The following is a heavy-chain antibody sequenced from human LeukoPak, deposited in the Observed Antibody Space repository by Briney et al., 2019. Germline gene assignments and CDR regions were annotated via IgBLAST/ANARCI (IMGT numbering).Heavy chain of an antibody. D-gene: IGHD2-2*01. J-gene: IGHJ4*02. CDR1: GFTFSSYG. CDR3: ARDSYCSSTSCYSDY. CDR2: ISSSSSTI. V-gene: IGHV3-48*01. Sequence: GGSLRLSCAASGFTFSSYGMHWVRQAPGKGLEWVSYISSSSSTIYYADSVKGRFTISRDNAKNSLYLQMNSLRAEDTAVYYCARDSYCSSTSCYSDYWGQGTLVTVSS.